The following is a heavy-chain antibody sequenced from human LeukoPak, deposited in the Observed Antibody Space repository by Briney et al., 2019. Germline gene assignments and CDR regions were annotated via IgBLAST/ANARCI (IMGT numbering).Heavy chain of an antibody. CDR2: INQDGSEK. V-gene: IGHV3-7*01. CDR1: GFTFSSYW. D-gene: IGHD3-3*01. Sequence: PGGSLRLSCAASGFTFSSYWMSWVRQAPGKGLEWVANINQDGSEKYYVDSVKGRFTISRDNAKNSLYLQMNSLRAEDTAVYYCARDAAYDFWSGYEPHYYYMDVWGKGTTVTVSS. J-gene: IGHJ6*03. CDR3: ARDAAYDFWSGYEPHYYYMDV.